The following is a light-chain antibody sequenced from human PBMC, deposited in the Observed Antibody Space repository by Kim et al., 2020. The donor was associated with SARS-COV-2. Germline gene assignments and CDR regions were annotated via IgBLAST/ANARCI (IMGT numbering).Light chain of an antibody. CDR1: SLRSYY. J-gene: IGLJ2*01. CDR3: NSRDSSGNHVV. V-gene: IGLV3-19*01. Sequence: AVSVALGQTVRITCQGDSLRSYYASWYQQKPGQAPVLVIYGKNNRPSGIPDRFSGSSSGNTASLTITGAQAEDEADYYCNSRDSSGNHVVFGGGT. CDR2: GKN.